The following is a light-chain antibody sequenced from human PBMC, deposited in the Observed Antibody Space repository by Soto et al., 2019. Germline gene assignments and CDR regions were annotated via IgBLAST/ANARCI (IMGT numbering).Light chain of an antibody. J-gene: IGLJ1*01. CDR1: SSDVGGYNY. CDR3: TTYTTSNTRQKD. V-gene: IGLV2-14*01. Sequence: QSVLTQPASVSGSPGQSITISCTGTSSDVGGYNYVSWYQQHPGKAPKFMIYDVSNRPSGVSNRFSGSKSGNTASLTISGLQAEDESDYYSTTYTTSNTRQKDFGTGTKVTVL. CDR2: DVS.